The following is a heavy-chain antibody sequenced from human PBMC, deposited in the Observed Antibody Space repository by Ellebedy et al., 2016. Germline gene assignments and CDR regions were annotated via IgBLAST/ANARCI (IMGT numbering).Heavy chain of an antibody. CDR2: IKQDGSEK. J-gene: IGHJ4*02. D-gene: IGHD2-8*01. CDR1: GFTFSSYW. CDR3: TRDGSEWSRDY. V-gene: IGHV3-7*01. Sequence: GESLKISXAASGFTFSSYWMSWVRQAPGKGLEWVANIKQDGSEKYYVDSVKGRFTISRDNAMNSVYLQMDSLTVEDTAVYYCTRDGSEWSRDYWGQGTLVTVSS.